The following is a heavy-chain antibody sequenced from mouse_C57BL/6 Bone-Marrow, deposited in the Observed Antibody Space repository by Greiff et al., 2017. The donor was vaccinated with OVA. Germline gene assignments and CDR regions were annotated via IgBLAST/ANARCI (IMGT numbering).Heavy chain of an antibody. CDR3: TRSYGNYVYYYAMDY. V-gene: IGHV1-64*01. CDR1: GYTFTSYW. CDR2: IHPNSGST. D-gene: IGHD2-1*01. J-gene: IGHJ4*01. Sequence: QVQLKQPGAELVKPGASVKLSCKASGYTFTSYWMHWVKQRPGQGLEWIGMIHPNSGSTNYNEKFKSKATLTVDKSTSTAYMQLSSLISEDSTVYYCTRSYGNYVYYYAMDYWGQGTSVTVSS.